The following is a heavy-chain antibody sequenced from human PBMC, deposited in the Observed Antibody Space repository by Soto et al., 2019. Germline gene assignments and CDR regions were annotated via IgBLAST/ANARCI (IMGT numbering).Heavy chain of an antibody. CDR1: AFTSSGYA. D-gene: IGHD2-21*02. CDR3: AKALAGGNSSYCYYCMDV. J-gene: IGHJ6*02. Sequence: PGGSLRLSCAPYAFTSSGYAMSCVRQAPGQGLEWVASISGIVGNTYNADYVKGWFTISRDNSEYTLYLQMISLSAEDTAVYDCAKALAGGNSSYCYYCMDVWGQGTMVTVSS. V-gene: IGHV3-23*01. CDR2: ISGIVGNT.